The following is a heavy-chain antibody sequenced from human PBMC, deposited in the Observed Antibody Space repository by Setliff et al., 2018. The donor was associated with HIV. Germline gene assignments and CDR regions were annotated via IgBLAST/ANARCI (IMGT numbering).Heavy chain of an antibody. CDR2: INPDSRGT. CDR3: ARGVKGIATTGKYYFDY. Sequence: ASVKVSCKTSGYAFTDYSIHWVRQAPGQGPEWVGRINPDSRGTNYAQTFQGRVTMTRDTSVSTAYMELSRLKSDDTAVFYCARGVKGIATTGKYYFDYWGQGTLVTVSS. D-gene: IGHD6-13*01. CDR1: GYAFTDYS. J-gene: IGHJ4*02. V-gene: IGHV1-2*06.